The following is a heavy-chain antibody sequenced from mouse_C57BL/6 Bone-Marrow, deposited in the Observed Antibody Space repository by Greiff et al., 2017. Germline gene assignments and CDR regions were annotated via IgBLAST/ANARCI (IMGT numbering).Heavy chain of an antibody. CDR3: ERDTTAEGYAMDY. Sequence: VQLQQPGTELVKPGASVKLSCKASGYTFTSYWMPWVKQRPGQGLEWIGNINPSHGGTNYTEKFKSKATLTVDKSSSTAYRQLRSLTSEDDAVYYCERDTTAEGYAMDYWGQGTSVTVSS. D-gene: IGHD1-2*01. CDR1: GYTFTSYW. J-gene: IGHJ4*01. CDR2: INPSHGGT. V-gene: IGHV1-53*01.